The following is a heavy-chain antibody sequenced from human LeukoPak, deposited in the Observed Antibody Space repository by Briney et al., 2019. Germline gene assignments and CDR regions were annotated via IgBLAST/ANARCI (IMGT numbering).Heavy chain of an antibody. Sequence: GGSLRLSCAASGFTFDNYAMHWVRQVPGKSLEWVSLISGDGGSTYYADSVKGRFTISRDNSENSLYLQMNSLRTEDTALYYCAKEGVVVVAAIAFSYGMDVWGQGTTVTVSS. CDR2: ISGDGGST. J-gene: IGHJ6*02. CDR3: AKEGVVVVAAIAFSYGMDV. CDR1: GFTFDNYA. D-gene: IGHD2-15*01. V-gene: IGHV3-43*02.